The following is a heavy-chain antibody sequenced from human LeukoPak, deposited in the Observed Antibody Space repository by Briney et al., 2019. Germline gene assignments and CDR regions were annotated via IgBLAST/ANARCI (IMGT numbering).Heavy chain of an antibody. CDR1: GFTFDDYA. V-gene: IGHV3-9*01. D-gene: IGHD2-2*01. CDR3: AGPMGPAAIFGFDY. CDR2: ISWNSGSI. J-gene: IGHJ4*02. Sequence: GGSLRLSCAASGFTFDDYAMHWVRQAPGKSLEWVSGISWNSGSIGYADSVKGRFTISRDNAKNSLYLQMNSLRAEDTAVYYCAGPMGPAAIFGFDYWGQGTLVTVSS.